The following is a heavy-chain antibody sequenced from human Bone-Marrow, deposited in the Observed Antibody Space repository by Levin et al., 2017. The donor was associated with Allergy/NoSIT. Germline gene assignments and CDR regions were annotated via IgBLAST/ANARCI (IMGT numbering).Heavy chain of an antibody. D-gene: IGHD3-3*01. CDR1: GFSFSSYA. J-gene: IGHJ4*02. CDR3: ARDGGDFWDDSYTTYYFDY. V-gene: IGHV3-30-3*01. CDR2: ISYHDGSVK. Sequence: GGSLRLSCAASGFSFSSYALHWVRQAPGKGLEWVAVISYHDGSVKYYADSMKGRFTISRDNSKNTLYLQMSSLRADDTAVYYCARDGGDFWDDSYTTYYFDYWGQGTLVSVSS.